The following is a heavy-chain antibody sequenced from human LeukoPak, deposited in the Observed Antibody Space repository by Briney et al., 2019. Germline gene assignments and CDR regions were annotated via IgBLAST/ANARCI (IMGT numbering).Heavy chain of an antibody. V-gene: IGHV4-34*01. CDR1: GGSFSGYY. Sequence: PSQTLSLTCAVYGGSFSGYYWSWIRQPPGKGLEWIGEINHSGSTNYNPSLKSRVTISVDTSKNQFSLKLSSVTAADTAVYYCARAYYGLAVWGEGSTVTVSS. J-gene: IGHJ6*01. CDR3: ARAYYGLAV. CDR2: INHSGST.